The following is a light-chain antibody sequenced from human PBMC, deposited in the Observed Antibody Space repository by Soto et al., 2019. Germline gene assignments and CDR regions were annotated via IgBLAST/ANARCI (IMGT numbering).Light chain of an antibody. V-gene: IGKV1-5*03. J-gene: IGKJ1*01. Sequence: IQMTQSPSTLSGSVGDRVTITCRASQTISSWLAWYQQKPGKAPKLLVYKASTLKSGVASRFSGSGSGTEFTLTISSLQPDDFATYYCQPYNSYSEAFGQGTKVDIK. CDR2: KAS. CDR1: QTISSW. CDR3: QPYNSYSEA.